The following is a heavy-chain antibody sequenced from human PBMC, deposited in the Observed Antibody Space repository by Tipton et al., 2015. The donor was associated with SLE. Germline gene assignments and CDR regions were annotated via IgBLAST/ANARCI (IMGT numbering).Heavy chain of an antibody. CDR1: GFMFSNYG. CDR2: ISASGGRT. J-gene: IGHJ4*02. D-gene: IGHD1-7*01. CDR3: ARRGNWNYGG. V-gene: IGHV3-23*01. Sequence: SLRLSCAASGFMFSNYGMNWVRQAPGKGLEWVSSISASGGRTYYADSVKGRFTISRDNSKNMVNLQMNSLRAEDTAVYYCARRGNWNYGGWGQGTLVTVSS.